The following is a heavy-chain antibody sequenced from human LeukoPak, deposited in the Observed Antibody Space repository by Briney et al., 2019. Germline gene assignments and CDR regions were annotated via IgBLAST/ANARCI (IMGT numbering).Heavy chain of an antibody. J-gene: IGHJ4*02. CDR2: IYTSGTT. CDR1: GGSISSGSHY. Sequence: SETLSLTCTVSGGSISSGSHYWSWVRQPAGKGLEWIGLIYTSGTTNYNPSLKSRVTISLDTSKNQFSLKLSSVTAADTAVYYCARGDIISSFLYWGQGTLVTVSS. CDR3: ARGDIISSFLY. D-gene: IGHD6-13*01. V-gene: IGHV4-61*02.